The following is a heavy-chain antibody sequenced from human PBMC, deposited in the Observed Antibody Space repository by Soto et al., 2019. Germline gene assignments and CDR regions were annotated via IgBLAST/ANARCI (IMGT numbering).Heavy chain of an antibody. J-gene: IGHJ4*02. V-gene: IGHV1-69*05. CDR2: IIPIFNST. CDR1: GSRFSNYV. D-gene: IGHD2-2*02. CDR3: AREGRGKKAGYNGLFSLGY. Sequence: GASVKVSCKVSGSRFSNYVISWVRQAPGHGLEWLGRIIPIFNSTKYAQSFQGRVTITTDKSTSTASLELSSLRSDDTAVYDCAREGRGKKAGYNGLFSLGYWGQGTLVTVSS.